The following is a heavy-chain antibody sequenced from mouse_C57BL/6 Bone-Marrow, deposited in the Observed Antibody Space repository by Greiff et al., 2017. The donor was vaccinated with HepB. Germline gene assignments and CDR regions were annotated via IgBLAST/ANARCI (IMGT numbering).Heavy chain of an antibody. D-gene: IGHD1-1*01. J-gene: IGHJ4*01. CDR2: ISYDGSN. V-gene: IGHV3-6*01. Sequence: EVKLMESGPGLVKPSQSLSLTCSVTGYSITSGYYWNWIRQFPGNKLEWMGYISYDGSNNYNPSLKNRISITRDTSKNQFFLKLNSVTTEDTATYYCASYYYGSYYYAMDYWGQGTSVTVSS. CDR1: GYSITSGYY. CDR3: ASYYYGSYYYAMDY.